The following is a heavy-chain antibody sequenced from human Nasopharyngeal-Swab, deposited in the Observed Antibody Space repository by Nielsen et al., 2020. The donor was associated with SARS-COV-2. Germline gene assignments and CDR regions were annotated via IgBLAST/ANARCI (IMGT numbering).Heavy chain of an antibody. V-gene: IGHV1-2*02. CDR1: GYTFTGYY. D-gene: IGHD6-19*01. Sequence: ASVKVSCKASGYTFTGYYMHWVRQALGQGLEWMGWISPNSGGTNYAQKFQGRVTMTRDTSISTAYMELSRLRSDDTAVYYCARGSAVAGLGMRDAFDIWGQGTMVTVSS. CDR2: ISPNSGGT. J-gene: IGHJ3*02. CDR3: ARGSAVAGLGMRDAFDI.